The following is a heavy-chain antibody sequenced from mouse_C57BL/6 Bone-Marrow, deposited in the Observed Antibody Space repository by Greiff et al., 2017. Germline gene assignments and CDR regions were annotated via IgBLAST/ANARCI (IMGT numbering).Heavy chain of an antibody. V-gene: IGHV1-53*01. J-gene: IGHJ1*03. CDR3: ARDTTVVVHWYFDV. CDR2: INPSNGGT. Sequence: QVQLQQPGTELVKPGASVKLSCKASGYTFTSYWMHWVKQRPGQGLEWIGNINPSNGGTNYNEKFKSKATLTVDKSSSTAYMQLSSLTSEDSAVYYCARDTTVVVHWYFDVWGTGTTVTVSS. CDR1: GYTFTSYW. D-gene: IGHD1-1*01.